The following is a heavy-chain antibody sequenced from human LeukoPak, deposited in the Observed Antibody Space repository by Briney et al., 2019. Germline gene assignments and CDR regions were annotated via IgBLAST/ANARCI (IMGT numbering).Heavy chain of an antibody. D-gene: IGHD3-10*01. Sequence: SETLSLTCTVSGGSISSYYWSWIRQPPGKGLEWIGEINHSGSTNYNPSLKSRVTISVDTSKNQFSLKLSSVTAADTAVYYCARELRYYYGSGSLPFDPWGQGTLVTVSS. CDR2: INHSGST. V-gene: IGHV4-34*01. J-gene: IGHJ5*02. CDR1: GGSISSYY. CDR3: ARELRYYYGSGSLPFDP.